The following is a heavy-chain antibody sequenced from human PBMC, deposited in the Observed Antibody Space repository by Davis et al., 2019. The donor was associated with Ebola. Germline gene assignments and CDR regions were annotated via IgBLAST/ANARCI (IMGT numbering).Heavy chain of an antibody. CDR3: AKDRSSGMYVVAFDM. V-gene: IGHV3-30-3*01. CDR2: ISSDGTNK. J-gene: IGHJ3*02. CDR1: GFTFSSYG. Sequence: PGGSLRLSCAASGFTFSSYGLHWVRQAPGKGLEWVAVISSDGTNKYYADSVKGRFTISRDNSKNTLFLQMNSLRVEDTATYYCAKDRSSGMYVVAFDMWGQGTMVTVSS. D-gene: IGHD1-26*01.